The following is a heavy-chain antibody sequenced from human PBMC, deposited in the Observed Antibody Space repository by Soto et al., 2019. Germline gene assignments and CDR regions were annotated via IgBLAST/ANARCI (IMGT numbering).Heavy chain of an antibody. CDR3: SRDQSLYVDTAIVC. CDR2: INSDGSST. CDR1: GFTFSSYW. D-gene: IGHD5-18*01. Sequence: GGSLRLSCAASGFTFSSYWMHWVRQAPGKGLVWVSRINSDGSSTSYADSVKGRFTISRDNAKNTLYLQMNSLRAEDAAVYYCSRDQSLYVDTAIVCWGQGTLVTVSS. J-gene: IGHJ4*02. V-gene: IGHV3-74*01.